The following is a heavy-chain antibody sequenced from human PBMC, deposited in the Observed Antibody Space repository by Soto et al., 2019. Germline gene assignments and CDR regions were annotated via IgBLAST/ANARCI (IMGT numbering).Heavy chain of an antibody. V-gene: IGHV4-4*02. CDR2: IYHSGST. J-gene: IGHJ6*02. Sequence: QVQLQESGPGLVKPSGTLSLTCAVSGGSISSSNWWSWVRQPPGKGLEWIGEIYHSGSTNYNPSLKNPVTIPVDKSKNQFSLKLSSVTAAATAVDYCARDRRYCSSTSCFGNGMDVWGQGTKVTVSS. CDR3: ARDRRYCSSTSCFGNGMDV. D-gene: IGHD2-2*01. CDR1: GGSISSSNW.